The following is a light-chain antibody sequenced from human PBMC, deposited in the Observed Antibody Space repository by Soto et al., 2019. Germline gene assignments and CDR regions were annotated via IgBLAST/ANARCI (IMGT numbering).Light chain of an antibody. J-gene: IGKJ5*01. V-gene: IGKV3-11*01. CDR2: DAS. CDR3: QQCNTCPSIT. Sequence: EIVLTQSPATLSLSPGERATLSCRASQSVRSYLAWYQQKPGQAPRLLIYDASNRATGIPARFSGSGSGTDFTLTISTLEPEDFAVYYCQQCNTCPSITLGQGTRLE. CDR1: QSVRSY.